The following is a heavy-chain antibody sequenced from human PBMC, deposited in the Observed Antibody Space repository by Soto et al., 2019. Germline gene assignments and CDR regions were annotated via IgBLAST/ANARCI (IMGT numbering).Heavy chain of an antibody. J-gene: IGHJ5*02. D-gene: IGHD2-8*01. Sequence: SETLSLTCTVSGGSISSSGFSRGWVRQPPGKGLEWIGCAYYSGNTYYNPSLKSRVTISVDTSGNQFSLRLDSVTAADTAVYYCTKVSSGWFDPWGQGTLVTVS. V-gene: IGHV4-39*01. CDR2: AYYSGNT. CDR3: TKVSSGWFDP. CDR1: GGSISSSGFS.